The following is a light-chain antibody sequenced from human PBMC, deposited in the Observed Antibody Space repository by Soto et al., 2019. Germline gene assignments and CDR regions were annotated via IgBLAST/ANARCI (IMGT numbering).Light chain of an antibody. CDR3: SSSTSTGTWG. CDR2: DVS. Sequence: QSVLTQPASVSGSPGQSITISCTGTSSDIGHYIHVSWLQQHPGKAPKSMIYDVSNRSPGVSNRYSGSKSGNTASLTISGLQGEDEAYYYCSSSTSTGTWGFGGGTKLTVL. V-gene: IGLV2-14*01. CDR1: SSDIGHYIH. J-gene: IGLJ3*02.